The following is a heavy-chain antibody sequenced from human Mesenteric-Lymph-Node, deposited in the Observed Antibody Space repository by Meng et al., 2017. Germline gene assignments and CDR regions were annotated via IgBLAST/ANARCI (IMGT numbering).Heavy chain of an antibody. J-gene: IGHJ5*02. CDR3: ASDPNWSTT. V-gene: IGHV3-21*02. CDR2: MGLGHSHG. CDR1: RSIFDSYD. Sequence: EAQLVGAGGGLGTPGGSLRSSCVGSRSIFDSYDMTWIRQAPGKGPEWVASMGLGHSHGSYADSVIGRFTVSRDNAKTSFFLQMNSLRAEDTAIYYCASDPNWSTTWGQGTLVTSPQ.